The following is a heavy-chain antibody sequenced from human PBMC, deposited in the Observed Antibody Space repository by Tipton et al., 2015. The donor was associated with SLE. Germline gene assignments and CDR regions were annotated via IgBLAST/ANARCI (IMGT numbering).Heavy chain of an antibody. CDR2: IKQDGGQT. V-gene: IGHV3-7*01. CDR1: GFIFSNYW. J-gene: IGHJ4*02. Sequence: SLRLSCAASGFIFSNYWMTWVRQAPGKGLEWVANIKQDGGQTNYVDSVKGRFTISRDHSKNSLFLHMSNLRAEDTAVYYCSREGDYWGQGMLVTVSS. CDR3: SREGDY.